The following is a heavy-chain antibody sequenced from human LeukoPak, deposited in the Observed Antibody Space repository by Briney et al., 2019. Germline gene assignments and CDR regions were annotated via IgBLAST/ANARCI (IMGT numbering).Heavy chain of an antibody. CDR1: GGSISSYY. V-gene: IGHV4-59*01. Sequence: SETLSLTCTVSGGSISSYYWSWIRQPPGKGLEWIGYIYYSGSTNYNPSLKSRVTISVDTSKNQFSLKLSSVTAADTAVYYCARARKTKYYYDGSGYPLDAFDIWGQGTMVTVSS. D-gene: IGHD3-22*01. J-gene: IGHJ3*02. CDR3: ARARKTKYYYDGSGYPLDAFDI. CDR2: IYYSGST.